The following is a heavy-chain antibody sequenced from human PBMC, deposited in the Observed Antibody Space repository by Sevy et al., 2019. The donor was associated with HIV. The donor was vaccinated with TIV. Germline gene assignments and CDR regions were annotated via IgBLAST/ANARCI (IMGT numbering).Heavy chain of an antibody. CDR1: GFTFSSYS. D-gene: IGHD4-17*01. Sequence: GGSLRLSCAASGFTFSSYSMNWVRRAPGKGLEWLSYISSSSRTIYYADSVKGRFTMSRDNAKNSLYLQMTSLRVEDTALYYCARDRYGDYDFDYWGQGTLVTVSS. J-gene: IGHJ4*02. CDR3: ARDRYGDYDFDY. CDR2: ISSSSRTI. V-gene: IGHV3-48*04.